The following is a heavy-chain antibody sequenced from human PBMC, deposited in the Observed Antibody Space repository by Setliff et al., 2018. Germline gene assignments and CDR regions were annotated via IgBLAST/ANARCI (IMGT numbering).Heavy chain of an antibody. J-gene: IGHJ6*03. CDR1: GYTFTNFA. Sequence: ASGKVSCKTSGYTFTNFAMHWVRQAPGQRFEWMGWVNAGNGNTKYSEKFQGRVTFTRDTSTSTAYMELSSLKSEDTAVYYCATDVNQWDPTYMDVWGEGTTVTVSS. V-gene: IGHV1-3*01. CDR2: VNAGNGNT. D-gene: IGHD1-26*01. CDR3: ATDVNQWDPTYMDV.